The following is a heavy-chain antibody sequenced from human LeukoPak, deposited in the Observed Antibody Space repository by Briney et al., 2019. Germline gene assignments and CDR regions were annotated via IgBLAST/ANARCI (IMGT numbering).Heavy chain of an antibody. CDR3: AKDHSSSFVGHYMDV. CDR2: ISWDGGST. D-gene: IGHD6-13*01. J-gene: IGHJ6*03. V-gene: IGHV3-43*01. Sequence: GGSLRLSCAASGFTFDDYTMHWVRQAPGKGLEWVSLISWDGGSTYYADSVKGRFTISRDNSKNSLYLQMNSLRTEDTALYYCAKDHSSSFVGHYMDVWGKGTTVTVSS. CDR1: GFTFDDYT.